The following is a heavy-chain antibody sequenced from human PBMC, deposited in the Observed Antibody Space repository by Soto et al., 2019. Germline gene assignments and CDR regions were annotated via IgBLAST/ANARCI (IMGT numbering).Heavy chain of an antibody. CDR2: IWYDGSNK. CDR3: ARDVTAMVHTYYGMDV. V-gene: IGHV3-33*01. D-gene: IGHD5-18*01. J-gene: IGHJ6*02. Sequence: QVQLVESGGGVVQPGRSLRLSCAASGFTFSSYGMHWVRQAPGKGLEWVAVIWYDGSNKYYADSVQGRFTISRDNSKNTLYLQMTGMRAEDTDVYYCARDVTAMVHTYYGMDVWGQGTTVTVS. CDR1: GFTFSSYG.